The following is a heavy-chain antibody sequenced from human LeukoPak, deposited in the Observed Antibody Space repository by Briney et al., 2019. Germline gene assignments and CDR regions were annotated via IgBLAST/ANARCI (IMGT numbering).Heavy chain of an antibody. Sequence: GRSLRLSCAASGFTFSSYAMHWVRQAPGKGLEWVAVISYDGSNKYYADSVKGRFTISRDNSKNTLYLQMNSLRAEDTAVYYCARAEWWEPTTEDAFDIWGQGTMVTVSS. CDR1: GFTFSSYA. V-gene: IGHV3-30-3*01. CDR3: ARAEWWEPTTEDAFDI. J-gene: IGHJ3*02. D-gene: IGHD1-26*01. CDR2: ISYDGSNK.